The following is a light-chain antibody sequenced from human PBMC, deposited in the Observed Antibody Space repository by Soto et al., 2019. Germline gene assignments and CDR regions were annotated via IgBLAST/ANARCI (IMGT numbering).Light chain of an antibody. CDR3: QQYYSSPIT. J-gene: IGKJ5*01. V-gene: IGKV4-1*01. Sequence: DIVMTQSPDSLAVSLGERATINCKSSQRVLYNFNNKKYLAWYQQKPGQPPKLLIYWASTRESGVPDRFSGSGSGTDFTLTIGSLQAEDVAVYYCQQYYSSPITFGQGTRLEIK. CDR1: QRVLYNFNNKKY. CDR2: WAS.